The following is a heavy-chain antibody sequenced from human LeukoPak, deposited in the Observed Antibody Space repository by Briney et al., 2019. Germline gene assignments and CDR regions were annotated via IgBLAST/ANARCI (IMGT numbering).Heavy chain of an antibody. D-gene: IGHD4-17*01. V-gene: IGHV3-48*01. CDR3: AGYGVYPY. J-gene: IGHJ4*02. Sequence: GSLRLSCAASGFTVNTYDMHWVRQAPGEGPEWIAYFGISGTIYYADSVRGRFTISRDNAKNSLFLQMNSLRVDDTAIYYCAGYGVYPYWGQGTPVTVTS. CDR1: GFTVNTYD. CDR2: FGISGTI.